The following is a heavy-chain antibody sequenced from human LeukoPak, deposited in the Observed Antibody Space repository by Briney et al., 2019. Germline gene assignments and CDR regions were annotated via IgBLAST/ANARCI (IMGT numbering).Heavy chain of an antibody. V-gene: IGHV3-23*01. CDR3: AKMGGDYGGLDY. J-gene: IGHJ4*02. Sequence: GGSLRLSCAASGFTFSSYAMSWVRQAPGKGLEWVSVISGSGGSTYYADSVKGRFTISRDNSKNTLYLQMNSLRAEDTAVYYCAKMGGDYGGLDYWGQGTLVTVSS. D-gene: IGHD4-17*01. CDR2: ISGSGGST. CDR1: GFTFSSYA.